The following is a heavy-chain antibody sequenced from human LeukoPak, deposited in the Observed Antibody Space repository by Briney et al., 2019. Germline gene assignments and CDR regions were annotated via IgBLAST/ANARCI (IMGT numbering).Heavy chain of an antibody. V-gene: IGHV3-43*02. J-gene: IGHJ4*02. CDR3: AKENYDSSGYYWLYFDY. CDR2: ISGDGGST. Sequence: GGSLRLSCAAAGFTFADYAMHWVRQAPGKGLEWVSLISGDGGSTYYADSVKGRFTISRDNSKNSLYLQMNSLRTEDTALYYCAKENYDSSGYYWLYFDYWGQGTLVTVSS. D-gene: IGHD3-22*01. CDR1: GFTFADYA.